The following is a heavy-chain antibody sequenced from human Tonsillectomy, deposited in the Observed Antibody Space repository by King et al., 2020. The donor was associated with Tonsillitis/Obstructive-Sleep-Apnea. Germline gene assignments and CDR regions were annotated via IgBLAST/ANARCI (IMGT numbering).Heavy chain of an antibody. Sequence: VQLVESGGGVVQPGRSLRLSCAASGFTFSSYGMHWVRQAPGKGLEWVAVISYDGSNKYYADSVKGRFTISRDNSKNTLYLQMNSLRAEDTAVYYCAKAPRVEVTTVTNWGQGTLVTVSS. J-gene: IGHJ4*02. D-gene: IGHD4-17*01. CDR3: AKAPRVEVTTVTN. CDR2: ISYDGSNK. V-gene: IGHV3-30*18. CDR1: GFTFSSYG.